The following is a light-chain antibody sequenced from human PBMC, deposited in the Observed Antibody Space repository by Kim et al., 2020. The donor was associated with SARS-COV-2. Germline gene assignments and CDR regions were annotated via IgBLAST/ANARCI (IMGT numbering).Light chain of an antibody. Sequence: GQSVTISCTGTSSDVGGYNYVSWYQQHPGNAPKLVIYDVNERPSGVPDRFSGSKSGNTASLTISGLQAEDEGDYYCCSYAATYTWVFGGGTQLTVL. CDR1: SSDVGGYNY. CDR2: DVN. V-gene: IGLV2-11*01. CDR3: CSYAATYTWV. J-gene: IGLJ3*02.